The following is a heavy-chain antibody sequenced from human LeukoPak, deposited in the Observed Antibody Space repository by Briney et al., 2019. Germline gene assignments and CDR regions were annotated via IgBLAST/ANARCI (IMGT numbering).Heavy chain of an antibody. CDR1: GGSISSYY. J-gene: IGHJ3*02. CDR3: ARDLSASSSSPGAFDI. V-gene: IGHV4-59*01. Sequence: SETLSLTCTVSGGSISSYYWSWIRQPPGKGLEWIGYIYYSGSTNYNPSLKSRVTISVDTSKNQFSLKLSSVTAADTAVYYCARDLSASSSSPGAFDIWGQGTMVTVSS. CDR2: IYYSGST. D-gene: IGHD6-13*01.